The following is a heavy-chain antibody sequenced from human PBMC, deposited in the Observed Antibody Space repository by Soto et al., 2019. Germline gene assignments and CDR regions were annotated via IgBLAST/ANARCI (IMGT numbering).Heavy chain of an antibody. D-gene: IGHD2-21*02. CDR2: IYYSGRT. CDR3: ARQRTTVVTQAYFEH. V-gene: IGHV4-39*01. J-gene: IGHJ4*02. Sequence: SETLSLTCIVSGESISSSSYYWGWIRQPLGKGLEWIGSIYYSGRTYYNPSFKTRVTISIDTSKNQFSLNLSSVTATDTAVYYCARQRTTVVTQAYFEHWGPGALVTVS. CDR1: GESISSSSYY.